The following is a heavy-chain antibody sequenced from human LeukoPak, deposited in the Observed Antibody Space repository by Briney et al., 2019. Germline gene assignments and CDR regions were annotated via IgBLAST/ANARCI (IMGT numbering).Heavy chain of an antibody. CDR1: GGPISSYY. J-gene: IGHJ3*02. CDR3: ARGQYGSGSYPPGAFDI. Sequence: SETLSLTCTVSGGPISSYYWSWIRQPPGKGLEWIGYIYYSGSTNYNPSLKSRVTISVDTSKNQFSLKLSSVTAADTAVYYCARGQYGSGSYPPGAFDIWGQGTMVTVSP. D-gene: IGHD3-10*01. CDR2: IYYSGST. V-gene: IGHV4-59*01.